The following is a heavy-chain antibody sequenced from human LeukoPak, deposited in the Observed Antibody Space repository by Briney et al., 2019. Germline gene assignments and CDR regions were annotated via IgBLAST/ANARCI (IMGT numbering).Heavy chain of an antibody. D-gene: IGHD1-26*01. J-gene: IGHJ4*02. CDR2: INHSGST. V-gene: IGHV4-34*01. CDR1: GGSFSGYY. Sequence: SETLSLTCAVYGGSFSGYYWSWIRQPPGKGLEWIGEINHSGSTNYNPSLKSRVTISVDTSKNQFSLKLSSVTAADTAVYYCARRIVGAKRAQVFDYWGQGTLVTVSS. CDR3: ARRIVGAKRAQVFDY.